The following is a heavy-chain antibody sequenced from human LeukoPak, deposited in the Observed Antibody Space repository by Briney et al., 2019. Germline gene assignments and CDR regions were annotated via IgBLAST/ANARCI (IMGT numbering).Heavy chain of an antibody. CDR2: IYTSGST. D-gene: IGHD3-22*01. CDR3: ARVSSSGSQRGWDY. CDR1: GGSISSGRYY. J-gene: IGHJ4*02. Sequence: SETLSLTCTVSGGSISSGRYYWNWIRQPAGKGLEWIGRIYTSGSTNYNPSLKSRVTISVDTSKNQFSLKLSSVTAADTAVYYCARVSSSGSQRGWDYWGQGTLVTVSS. V-gene: IGHV4-61*02.